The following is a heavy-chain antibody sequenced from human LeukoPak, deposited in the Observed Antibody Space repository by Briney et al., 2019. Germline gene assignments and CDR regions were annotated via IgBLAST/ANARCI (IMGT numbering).Heavy chain of an antibody. V-gene: IGHV3-7*01. CDR2: IKQDGSEK. CDR3: ARDGHYYGSGSYYTQ. D-gene: IGHD3-10*01. CDR1: GFTFSSYW. J-gene: IGHJ4*02. Sequence: GGSLRLSCAASGFTFSSYWMSWVRQAPGKGLEWVANIKQDGSEKYYVDSVKGRFTISRDNAKNSLYLQMNSLRAEDTAVYYCARDGHYYGSGSYYTQWGQGTLVTISS.